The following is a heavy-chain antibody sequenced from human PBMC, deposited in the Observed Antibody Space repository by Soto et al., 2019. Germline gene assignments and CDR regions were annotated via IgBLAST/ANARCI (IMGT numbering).Heavy chain of an antibody. CDR2: IFSNDEK. CDR3: ATNTMVRGVIIT. J-gene: IGHJ4*02. V-gene: IGHV2-26*01. CDR1: GFSLSNARMG. D-gene: IGHD3-10*01. Sequence: QVTLKESGPVLVKPTEPLTLTCTVSGFSLSNARMGVSWIRQPPGKALEWLAHIFSNDEKSYSTSLKSRLTISKNTSKSQVVLTRTNMDPVDTATYSCATNTMVRGVIITWGQGTLVTVSS.